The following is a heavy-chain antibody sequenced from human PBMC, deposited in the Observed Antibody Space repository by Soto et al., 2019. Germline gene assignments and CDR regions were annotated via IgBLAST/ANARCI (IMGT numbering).Heavy chain of an antibody. CDR2: VFHTGNT. Sequence: PSETLSLTCAVSGDSMTRSVWWTWVRQPPGKGLEWIGEVFHTGNTNYNPSLKSRVTMSVDKSTNEFSLKVTSVTAADTAMYYCATRRDYYGMDVWGQGTTVTVSS. CDR3: ATRRDYYGMDV. CDR1: GDSMTRSVW. J-gene: IGHJ6*02. V-gene: IGHV4-4*02.